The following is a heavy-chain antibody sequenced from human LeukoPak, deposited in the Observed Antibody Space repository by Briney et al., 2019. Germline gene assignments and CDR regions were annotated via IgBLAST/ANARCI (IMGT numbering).Heavy chain of an antibody. D-gene: IGHD3-3*01. CDR1: GFTFSIYA. Sequence: GGSLRLSCAASGFTFSIYAMSWVRQAPGKGLEWVSAISGSGGSTYYADSVKGRFTISRDNSKNTLYLQMNSLRAEDTAVYYCAKDLGKDDTIFGSAPLDYWGQGTLVTVSS. CDR2: ISGSGGST. J-gene: IGHJ4*02. CDR3: AKDLGKDDTIFGSAPLDY. V-gene: IGHV3-23*01.